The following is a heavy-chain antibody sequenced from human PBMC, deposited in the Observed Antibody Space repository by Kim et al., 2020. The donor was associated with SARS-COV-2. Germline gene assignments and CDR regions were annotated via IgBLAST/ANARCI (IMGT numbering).Heavy chain of an antibody. Sequence: GGSLRLSCAAYGFTFSSYAMSWVRQAPGKGREWVSAISGSGGSTYYADSVKGRFTISRDNSKNTLYLQMNSLRAEDTAVYYCAKEGYDSSGYYRALTFDYWGQGTLVTVSS. V-gene: IGHV3-23*01. CDR3: AKEGYDSSGYYRALTFDY. CDR1: GFTFSSYA. CDR2: ISGSGGST. J-gene: IGHJ4*02. D-gene: IGHD3-22*01.